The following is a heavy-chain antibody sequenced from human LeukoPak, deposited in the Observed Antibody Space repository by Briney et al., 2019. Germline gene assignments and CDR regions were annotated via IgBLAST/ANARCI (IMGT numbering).Heavy chain of an antibody. CDR3: ARDGGIRGYYGMDV. V-gene: IGHV1-69*04. CDR1: GGTFSSYA. J-gene: IGHJ6*02. D-gene: IGHD1-14*01. Sequence: SVKVPCKASGGTFSSYAISWVRQAPGQGLEWMGRIIPILGIANYAQKFQGRVTITADKSTSTAYMELSSLRSEDTAVYYCARDGGIRGYYGMDVWGQGTTVTVSS. CDR2: IIPILGIA.